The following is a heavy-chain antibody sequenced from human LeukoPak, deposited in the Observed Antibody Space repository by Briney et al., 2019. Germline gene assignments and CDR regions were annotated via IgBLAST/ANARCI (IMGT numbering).Heavy chain of an antibody. J-gene: IGHJ6*02. CDR2: ISYDGSNK. CDR1: GFTFTNYA. Sequence: GGSLRLSCAASGFTFTNYAMTWVRQAPGKGLEWVTVISYDGSNKYYADSVKGRFTISRDNSKNTLYLQMSSLRAEDTAVYYCARGFGGGAYYYDMDVWGQGTTVTVSS. D-gene: IGHD2-21*01. V-gene: IGHV3-30-3*01. CDR3: ARGFGGGAYYYDMDV.